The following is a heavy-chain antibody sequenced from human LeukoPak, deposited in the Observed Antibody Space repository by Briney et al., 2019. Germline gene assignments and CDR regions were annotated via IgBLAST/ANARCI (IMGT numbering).Heavy chain of an antibody. V-gene: IGHV3-30-3*01. J-gene: IGHJ6*02. D-gene: IGHD6-19*01. CDR2: ISYDGSNK. CDR3: ARDGYSSGWYSLVYYYYGMDV. Sequence: GRSLRLSCAASGFTFSSYAMHWVRQAPGKGLEWVAVISYDGSNKYYADSVKGRFTISRDNSKNTQYLQMNSLRAEDTAVYYCARDGYSSGWYSLVYYYYGMDVWGQGTTVTVSS. CDR1: GFTFSSYA.